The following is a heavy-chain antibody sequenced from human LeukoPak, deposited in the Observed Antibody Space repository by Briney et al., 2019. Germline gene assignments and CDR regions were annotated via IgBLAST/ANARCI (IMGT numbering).Heavy chain of an antibody. CDR2: ISYDGSNK. J-gene: IGHJ6*02. D-gene: IGHD2-2*01. Sequence: PGRSLRLSCAASGFTFSSYAMHWVRQAPGKGLEWVAVISYDGSNKYYADSVEGRFTISRDNSKNTLYLQMNSLRAEDTAVYYCARDIVVAKYYYYGMDVWGQGTTVAVSS. CDR1: GFTFSSYA. CDR3: ARDIVVAKYYYYGMDV. V-gene: IGHV3-30-3*01.